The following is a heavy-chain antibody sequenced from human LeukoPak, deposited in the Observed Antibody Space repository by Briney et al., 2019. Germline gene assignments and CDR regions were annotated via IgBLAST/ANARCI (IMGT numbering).Heavy chain of an antibody. D-gene: IGHD3-3*01. CDR1: GFTFSSYW. Sequence: HPGGSLRLSCAASGFTFSSYWMHWVRQAPGKGLVWVSRINSDGSSASYADSVKGRFTISRDNAKNTLYLQMNSLRAEDTAVYYCARDFSRFLGSGWFDPWGQGTLVTVSS. CDR3: ARDFSRFLGSGWFDP. J-gene: IGHJ5*02. CDR2: INSDGSSA. V-gene: IGHV3-74*01.